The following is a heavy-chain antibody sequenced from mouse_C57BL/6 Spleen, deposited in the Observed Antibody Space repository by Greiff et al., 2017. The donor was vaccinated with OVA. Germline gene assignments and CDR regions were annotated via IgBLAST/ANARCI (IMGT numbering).Heavy chain of an antibody. Sequence: QVQLQQPGAELVKPGASVKLSCKASGYTFTSYWITWVKQRPGQGLEWIGDIYPGSGSPNYHEKFKSKATLTVDTSSSTACMQLSSLTSEDSAVYDCARWGAMDYWGQGTSVTVSS. J-gene: IGHJ4*01. CDR3: ARWGAMDY. V-gene: IGHV1-55*01. CDR1: GYTFTSYW. CDR2: IYPGSGSP.